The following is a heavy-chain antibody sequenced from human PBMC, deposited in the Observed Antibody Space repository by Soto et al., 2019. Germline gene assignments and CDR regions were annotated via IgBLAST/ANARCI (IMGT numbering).Heavy chain of an antibody. J-gene: IGHJ1*01. CDR3: AREGSSGGKVEYFQL. Sequence: PGGSVRLSCAASGFTVSSNYMSWVRQAPGKGLEWVSVIYSGGNTYYADSVKGRFTISRDSSKNTLYLQMNSLRAEDTAIYYCAREGSSGGKVEYFQLWGQGTLVTVSS. V-gene: IGHV3-66*01. CDR2: IYSGGNT. D-gene: IGHD2-8*02. CDR1: GFTVSSNY.